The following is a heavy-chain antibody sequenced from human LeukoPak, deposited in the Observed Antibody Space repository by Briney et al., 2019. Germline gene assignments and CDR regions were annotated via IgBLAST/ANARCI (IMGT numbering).Heavy chain of an antibody. V-gene: IGHV1-18*04. Sequence: ASVKVSCKASGYTITNNYMHWVRQAPGQGLEWMGWISAYNGNTNYAQKLQGRVTMTTDTSTSTAYMELRSLRSDDTAVYYCAREVAPGNLNYWGQGTLVTVSS. CDR2: ISAYNGNT. J-gene: IGHJ4*02. D-gene: IGHD4-23*01. CDR1: GYTITNNY. CDR3: AREVAPGNLNY.